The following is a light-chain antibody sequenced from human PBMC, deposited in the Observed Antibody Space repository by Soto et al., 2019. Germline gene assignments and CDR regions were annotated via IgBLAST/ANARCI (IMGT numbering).Light chain of an antibody. CDR3: SSYPSSSTRL. J-gene: IGLJ3*02. V-gene: IGLV2-14*01. Sequence: QSVLTQPASVSGSPGQSITISCTGTSSDVGGYNYVSWYQQYPGKAPKVMIFDVSNRPSGVSDRFSGSKSGNTAFLTISGLQAEDEAGYYCSSYPSSSTRLFGGGTQLTVL. CDR1: SSDVGGYNY. CDR2: DVS.